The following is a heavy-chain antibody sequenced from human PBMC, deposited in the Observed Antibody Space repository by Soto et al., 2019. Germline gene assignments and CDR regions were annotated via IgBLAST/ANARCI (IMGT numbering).Heavy chain of an antibody. CDR3: ARVWGALAPIAGWFGP. CDR2: IYKTGST. J-gene: IGHJ5*02. D-gene: IGHD3-16*01. V-gene: IGHV4-4*02. CDR1: NGSITSGNW. Sequence: QVQLQESGPGLVKPSGTLSLTCAVSNGSITSGNWWSWVRQPPGKGLEWVGDIYKTGSTNYNPYLGGRVIISVGQSKNNFSRSLSSVTAADTAVYFCARVWGALAPIAGWFGPWGRGILVPVSS.